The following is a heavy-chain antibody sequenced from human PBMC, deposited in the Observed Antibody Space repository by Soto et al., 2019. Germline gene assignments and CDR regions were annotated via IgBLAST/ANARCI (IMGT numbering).Heavy chain of an antibody. J-gene: IGHJ4*02. V-gene: IGHV3-11*05. CDR1: GFTFSDYY. D-gene: IGHD5-12*01. CDR2: ISSSSSYT. Sequence: QVQLVESGGGLVKPGGSLRLSCAASGFTFSDYYMSWIRQAPGKGLEWVSYISSSSSYTNYVDSVKGRFTISRDNAKNSLYLQMNSLRAEDTAVYYCARDHHRYSGYDYVDYWGQGTLVTVSS. CDR3: ARDHHRYSGYDYVDY.